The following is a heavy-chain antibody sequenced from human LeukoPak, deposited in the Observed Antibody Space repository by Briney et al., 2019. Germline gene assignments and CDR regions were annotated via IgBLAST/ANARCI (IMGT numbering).Heavy chain of an antibody. V-gene: IGHV4-39*01. CDR2: IYYSGSN. Sequence: SETLSLTCTVSGGSISSSSYYCGWIRQPPGGGLEWIWCIYYSGSNYYNPSLKSRVTISVDTSKNQYSLKLSSVTAADTAVYYCARHFSGLRYVDWPGPFDYWGQGTLVTVSS. D-gene: IGHD3-9*01. J-gene: IGHJ4*02. CDR3: ARHFSGLRYVDWPGPFDY. CDR1: GGSISSSSYY.